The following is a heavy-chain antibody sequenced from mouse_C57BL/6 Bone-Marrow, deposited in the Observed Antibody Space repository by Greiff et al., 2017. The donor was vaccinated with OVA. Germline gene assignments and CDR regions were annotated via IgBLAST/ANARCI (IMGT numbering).Heavy chain of an antibody. CDR2: IYPGSGST. CDR3: ARSGGLRRAWFAY. CDR1: GYTFTSYW. J-gene: IGHJ3*01. D-gene: IGHD2-4*01. Sequence: QVQLQQSGAELVKPGASVKMSCKASGYTFTSYWITWVKQRPGQGLEWIGDIYPGSGSTNYNEKFKSKATLTVDTSSSTAYMQLSSLTSEDSAVYYCARSGGLRRAWFAYWGQGTLVTVSA. V-gene: IGHV1-55*01.